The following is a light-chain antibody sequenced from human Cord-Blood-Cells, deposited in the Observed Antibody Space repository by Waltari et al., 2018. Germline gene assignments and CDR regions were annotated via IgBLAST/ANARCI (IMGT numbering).Light chain of an antibody. Sequence: QSALTQPASVSGSPGQSITISCTGTSSDVGGYNYVSWYQQHPGKAPKLMIYDVSKRPSGVSKRFSGSKSGNTASLTISGLQAEDEADYYCSSYTSSSTAVFGGGTKLTVL. CDR3: SSYTSSSTAV. J-gene: IGLJ3*02. CDR1: SSDVGGYNY. CDR2: DVS. V-gene: IGLV2-14*01.